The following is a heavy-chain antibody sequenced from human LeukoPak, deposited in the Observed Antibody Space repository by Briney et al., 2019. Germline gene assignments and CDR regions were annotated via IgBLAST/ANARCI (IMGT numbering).Heavy chain of an antibody. CDR1: GFTFDSYW. D-gene: IGHD1-14*01. CDR2: IKQDGNEK. V-gene: IGHV3-7*01. J-gene: IGHJ4*02. CDR3: TRDPLTQNDY. Sequence: GSLRLSCAASGFTFDSYWMSWVRQAPGKGLEWVANIKQDGNEKYYVDSVKGRFTIYRDNAENSLYLQMNSLRAEDTAVYYCTRDPLTQNDYWGRGTLVTVSS.